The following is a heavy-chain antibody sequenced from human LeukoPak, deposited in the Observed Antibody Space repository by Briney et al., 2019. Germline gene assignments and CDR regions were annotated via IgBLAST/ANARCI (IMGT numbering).Heavy chain of an antibody. J-gene: IGHJ5*02. CDR2: INPNSGGT. D-gene: IGHD1-7*01. V-gene: IGHV1-2*02. CDR1: GYTFTGYY. Sequence: ASVKVSCKASGYTFTGYYMHWVRQAPGQGLEWMGWINPNSGGTNYAQKFQGRVTMTRDTSISTAYMELGRLRSDDTAVYYCARGLEYNWNYEGWFDPWGQGTLVTVSS. CDR3: ARGLEYNWNYEGWFDP.